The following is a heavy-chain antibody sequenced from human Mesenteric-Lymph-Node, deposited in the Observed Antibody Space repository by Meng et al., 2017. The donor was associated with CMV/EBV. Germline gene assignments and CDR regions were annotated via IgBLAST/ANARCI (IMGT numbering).Heavy chain of an antibody. V-gene: IGHV4-39*07. CDR1: GGSISSSSYY. D-gene: IGHD1-26*01. CDR3: ARGGGSYYYYYGMDV. Sequence: GSLRLSCTVSGGSISSSSYYWGWIRQPPGRGLEWIGNVYYSGSTYYNPSLKSRVTISVDTSKNQFSLKLSSVTAADTAVYYCARGGGSYYYYYGMDVWGQGTTVTVSS. CDR2: VYYSGST. J-gene: IGHJ6*02.